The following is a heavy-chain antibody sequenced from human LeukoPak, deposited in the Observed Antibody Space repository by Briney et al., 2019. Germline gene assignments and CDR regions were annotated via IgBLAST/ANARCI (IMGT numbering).Heavy chain of an antibody. V-gene: IGHV3-30-3*01. CDR3: ARGRGWELLRAFDI. Sequence: PGGSLRLSCAASGFTFSSYAMHWVRQAPGKGLEWVAVISYDGSNKYYADSVKGRFTISRDNSKNTLYLQMNSLRAEDTAVYYCARGRGWELLRAFDIWGQGTMVTVSS. CDR2: ISYDGSNK. CDR1: GFTFSSYA. J-gene: IGHJ3*02. D-gene: IGHD1-26*01.